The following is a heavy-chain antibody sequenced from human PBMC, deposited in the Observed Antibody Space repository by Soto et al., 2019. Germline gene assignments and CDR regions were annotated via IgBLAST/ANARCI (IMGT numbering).Heavy chain of an antibody. Sequence: PGGSLRLSCAASGFTFSSYWMHWVRQAPGKGLVWVSRINSDGSSTSYADSVKGRFTISRDNAKNTLYLQMNSLRAEDTAVYYCASTATGAAAGPFDYWGQGTLVTVSS. J-gene: IGHJ4*02. CDR3: ASTATGAAAGPFDY. CDR2: INSDGSST. CDR1: GFTFSSYW. V-gene: IGHV3-74*01. D-gene: IGHD6-13*01.